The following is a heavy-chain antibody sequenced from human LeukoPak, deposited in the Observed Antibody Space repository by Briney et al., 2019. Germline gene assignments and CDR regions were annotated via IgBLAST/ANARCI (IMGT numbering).Heavy chain of an antibody. CDR2: ISSSSSTI. J-gene: IGHJ1*01. CDR1: GFTFSSYS. CDR3: ADCSSTSCPVFQH. V-gene: IGHV3-48*01. D-gene: IGHD2-2*01. Sequence: GGSLGLSCAASGFTFSSYSMNWVRQAPGKGLEWVSYISSSSSTIYYADSVKGRFTISRDNAKNSLYLQMNSLRAEDTAVYYCADCSSTSCPVFQHWGQGTLVTVSS.